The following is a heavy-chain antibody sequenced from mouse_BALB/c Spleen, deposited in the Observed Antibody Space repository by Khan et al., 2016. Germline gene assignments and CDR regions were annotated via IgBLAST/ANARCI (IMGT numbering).Heavy chain of an antibody. Sequence: EVQLQESGPGLVKPSQTVSLTCTVTGISITTGNYRWSWIRQFPGNKLEWIGYIYYSGTIAYNPSLTSRTTITRDTSKTHFFLEMNSLTAEDTATYYCARGDGYYFFDYWGQGTTLTVSS. CDR1: GISITTGNYR. D-gene: IGHD2-3*01. CDR2: IYYSGTI. CDR3: ARGDGYYFFDY. V-gene: IGHV3-5*02. J-gene: IGHJ2*01.